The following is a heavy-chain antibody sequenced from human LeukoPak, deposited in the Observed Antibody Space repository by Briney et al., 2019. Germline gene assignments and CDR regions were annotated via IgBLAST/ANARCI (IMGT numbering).Heavy chain of an antibody. J-gene: IGHJ4*02. CDR1: GFTVSSKY. CDR2: IYSGGRT. CDR3: ASHYYDSDGYQHLDN. V-gene: IGHV3-66*04. D-gene: IGHD3-22*01. Sequence: GGSLRLSCAVSGFTVSSKYMSWVRQAPAKGLEWVSIIYSGGRTYCADSVKGRFTISRDNPKNTLYLQMSDLRAEDTAGYFCASHYYDSDGYQHLDNWGQGTLVTVSS.